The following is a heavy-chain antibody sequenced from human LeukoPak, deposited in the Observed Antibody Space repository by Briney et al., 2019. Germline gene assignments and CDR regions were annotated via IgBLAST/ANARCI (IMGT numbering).Heavy chain of an antibody. J-gene: IGHJ6*03. Sequence: GGSLRLSCAASGFTFSSYGMHWVRQAPGKWLEGVAFIRYDGSKKYYADSVKGRFTISRDNSKNTLYLQMNSLRAEDTAVYYCARDRRGVGYRPQYYYYYYMDVWGKGTTVTVSS. CDR2: IRYDGSKK. D-gene: IGHD5-24*01. V-gene: IGHV3-30*02. CDR3: ARDRRGVGYRPQYYYYYYMDV. CDR1: GFTFSSYG.